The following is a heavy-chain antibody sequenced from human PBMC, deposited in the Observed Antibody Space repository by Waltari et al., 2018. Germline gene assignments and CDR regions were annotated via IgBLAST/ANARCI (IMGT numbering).Heavy chain of an antibody. CDR1: GFTFSSYA. J-gene: IGHJ4*02. CDR3: AKDRQWYYYDSSGYSPDFDY. CDR2: ISGSGGST. D-gene: IGHD3-22*01. Sequence: EVQLLESGGGLVQLGGSLRLSCAASGFTFSSYAMSWVRQAPGKGLEWVSAISGSGGSTYYADSVKGRFTISRDNSKNTLYLQMNSLRAEDTAVYYCAKDRQWYYYDSSGYSPDFDYWGQGTLVTVSS. V-gene: IGHV3-23*01.